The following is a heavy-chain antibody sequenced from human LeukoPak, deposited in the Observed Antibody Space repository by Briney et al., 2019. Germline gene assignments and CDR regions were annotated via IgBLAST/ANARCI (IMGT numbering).Heavy chain of an antibody. CDR1: GFTFSNAW. CDR3: TRLSGPGYYFDY. J-gene: IGHJ4*02. D-gene: IGHD2-21*02. CDR2: IKSKTDGGTT. V-gene: IGHV3-15*01. Sequence: GGSLRLSCAASGFTFSNAWMSWVRQTPGKGLEWVGRIKSKTDGGTTDYAAPVKGRFTISRDESKNTAYLQMNSLKTEDTAVYYCTRLSGPGYYFDYWGQGTLVTVSS.